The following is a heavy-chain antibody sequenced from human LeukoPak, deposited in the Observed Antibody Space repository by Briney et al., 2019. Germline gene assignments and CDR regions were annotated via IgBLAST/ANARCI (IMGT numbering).Heavy chain of an antibody. CDR3: ATIHSTVTTPAPSYYYYGMDV. J-gene: IGHJ6*02. CDR2: ISSSSSTI. CDR1: GFTFSSYS. Sequence: GGSLRLSCAASGFTFSSYSMNWVRQAPGKGLEWVSYISSSSSTIYYADSVKGRFTISRDNAKNSLYLQMNSLRAEDTAVYYCATIHSTVTTPAPSYYYYGMDVWGQGTTVTVPS. D-gene: IGHD4-17*01. V-gene: IGHV3-48*01.